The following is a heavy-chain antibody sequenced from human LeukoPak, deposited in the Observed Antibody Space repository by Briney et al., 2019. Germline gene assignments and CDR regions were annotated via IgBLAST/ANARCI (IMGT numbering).Heavy chain of an antibody. Sequence: SVKVSCKASGGTFSSYAISWVRQAPGQGLEWMGRIIPIFGTANYAQKFQGRVTITTDESTSTAYMELSSLRSEDTAVYYCAREARYGGYYYYYYMDVWGRGTTVTVSS. CDR1: GGTFSSYA. CDR2: IIPIFGTA. D-gene: IGHD3-16*02. V-gene: IGHV1-69*05. CDR3: AREARYGGYYYYYYMDV. J-gene: IGHJ6*03.